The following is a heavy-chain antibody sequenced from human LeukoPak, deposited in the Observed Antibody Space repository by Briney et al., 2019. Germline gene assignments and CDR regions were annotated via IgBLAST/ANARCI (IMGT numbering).Heavy chain of an antibody. Sequence: GGSLRLSCAASGFTFSSYAMHWVRQAPGKGLEWVAVISYDGSNKYYADSVKGRFTISRDNSKNTLYLQMNSLRAEDTAVYYCARESGYSSSSALDYWGQGTLVTVSS. CDR3: ARESGYSSSSALDY. CDR1: GFTFSSYA. D-gene: IGHD6-6*01. V-gene: IGHV3-30*01. CDR2: ISYDGSNK. J-gene: IGHJ4*02.